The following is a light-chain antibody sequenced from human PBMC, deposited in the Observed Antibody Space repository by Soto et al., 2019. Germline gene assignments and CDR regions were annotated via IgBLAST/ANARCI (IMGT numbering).Light chain of an antibody. V-gene: IGKV1-39*01. Sequence: DIQMTQSPSSLSASVGDRVTITSRARESLTTYIRWYQQRPGKPPNLLIYATSSLHSGVPSRFSGSGSGTEFTLTISSLQPEDFGTYYCLQTDGIPVIFGGGTKVEIK. CDR2: ATS. CDR3: LQTDGIPVI. J-gene: IGKJ4*01. CDR1: ESLTTY.